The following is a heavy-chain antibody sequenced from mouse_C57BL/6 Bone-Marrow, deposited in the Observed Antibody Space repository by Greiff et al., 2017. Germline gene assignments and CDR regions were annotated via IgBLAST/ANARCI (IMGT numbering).Heavy chain of an antibody. V-gene: IGHV1-81*01. Sequence: QVQLQQSGAELARPGASVKLSCKASGYTFTSYGISWVKQRTGQGLEWIGEIYPRSGNTYYNEKFKGKATLTADKSSSTAYMGLRSLTSEDYAGYFCAREGNYYGSLWYFDVWGTGTTVTVSS. CDR3: AREGNYYGSLWYFDV. J-gene: IGHJ1*03. D-gene: IGHD1-1*01. CDR2: IYPRSGNT. CDR1: GYTFTSYG.